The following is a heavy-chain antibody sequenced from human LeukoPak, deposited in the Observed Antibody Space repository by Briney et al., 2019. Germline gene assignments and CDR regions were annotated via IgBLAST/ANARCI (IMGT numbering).Heavy chain of an antibody. D-gene: IGHD1-26*01. CDR1: GGTFSSYA. CDR2: ISAYNGNT. V-gene: IGHV1-18*01. CDR3: ALTLRAWVDY. Sequence: ASVKVSCKASGGTFSSYAISWVRQAPGQGLEWMGWISAYNGNTNYAQKLQGRVTMTTDTSTSTAYMELSSLRSEDTAVYYCALTLRAWVDYWGQGTLVTVSS. J-gene: IGHJ4*02.